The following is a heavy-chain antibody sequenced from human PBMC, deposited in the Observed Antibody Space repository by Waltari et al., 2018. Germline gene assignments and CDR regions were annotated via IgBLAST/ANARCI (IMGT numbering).Heavy chain of an antibody. CDR3: ARDMLYYYYYYMDV. V-gene: IGHV3-48*04. Sequence: EVQLVESGGGLVQPGGSLRLSCAASGFTFSSYSMNWVRQAPGKGLAWVSYISSSSSTIYYADSVKGRFTISRDNAKNSLYLQMNSLRAEDTAVYYCARDMLYYYYYYMDVWGKGTTVTVSS. D-gene: IGHD3-10*02. J-gene: IGHJ6*03. CDR1: GFTFSSYS. CDR2: ISSSSSTI.